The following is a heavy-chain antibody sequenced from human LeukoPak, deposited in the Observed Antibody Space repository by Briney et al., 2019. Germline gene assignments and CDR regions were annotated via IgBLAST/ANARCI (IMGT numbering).Heavy chain of an antibody. Sequence: GVLRLSCAASGLTGSHNYVSWVRQAPGKGLEWVASINHNGNVNYYVDSVKGRFTISRDNAKNSLYLQMSNLRAEDTAVYFCARGGGLDVWGQGATVTVSS. CDR2: INHNGNVN. CDR3: ARGGGLDV. V-gene: IGHV3-7*03. D-gene: IGHD3-16*01. CDR1: GLTGSHNY. J-gene: IGHJ6*02.